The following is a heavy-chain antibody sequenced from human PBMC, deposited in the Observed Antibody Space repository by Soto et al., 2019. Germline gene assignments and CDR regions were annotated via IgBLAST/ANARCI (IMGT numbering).Heavy chain of an antibody. D-gene: IGHD6-13*01. CDR2: INTAKDTT. CDR1: GYTFTSYA. J-gene: IGHJ4*02. Sequence: QVQLVQSGAEVKKPGASVKVSCKASGYTFTSYAIHWVRQAPGQRLEWMGWINTAKDTTKYSQKFQGRVTITRDTYTTIIYMELSSLRSEDTDVYYCARGSSWSYFDYWGQGTLVTVSS. V-gene: IGHV1-3*04. CDR3: ARGSSWSYFDY.